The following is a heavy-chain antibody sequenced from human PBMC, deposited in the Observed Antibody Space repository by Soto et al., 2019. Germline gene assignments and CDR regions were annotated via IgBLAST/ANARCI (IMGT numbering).Heavy chain of an antibody. CDR3: AIDRADIVLTVYAYDY. CDR1: GFTFSSYA. J-gene: IGHJ4*02. V-gene: IGHV3-23*01. CDR2: ISGSGGST. Sequence: EVQLLESGGGLVQPGGSLRLSCAASGFTFSSYAMSWVRQAPGKGLEWVSAISGSGGSTYYADSVKGRFTISRDNSKNTLYLQMNSLRAEDTAVYYCAIDRADIVLTVYAYDYWGQGTLVTVSS. D-gene: IGHD2-8*01.